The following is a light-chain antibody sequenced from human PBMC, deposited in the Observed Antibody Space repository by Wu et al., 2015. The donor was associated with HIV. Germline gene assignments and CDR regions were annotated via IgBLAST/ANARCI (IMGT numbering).Light chain of an antibody. CDR1: QSVSSN. J-gene: IGKJ1*01. Sequence: EIVMTQSPATLSVSPGERATLSCRASQSVSSNLAWYQQKPGQAPRLLIYGASTRAIGIPAGSVAVGLGQSSLSPSAACSLKICSLYCQQYNNWPRTFGQGTKVEIK. CDR2: GAS. V-gene: IGKV3-15*01. CDR3: QQYNNWPRT.